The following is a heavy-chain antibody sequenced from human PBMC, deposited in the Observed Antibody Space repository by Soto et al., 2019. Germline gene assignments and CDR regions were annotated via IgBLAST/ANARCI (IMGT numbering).Heavy chain of an antibody. Sequence: QVQLVQSGAEVKKPGASVKLSCKASGYTFINYYIHWVRQAPGQGLEWMVIFNPTSGSTNYAQKFQGRVPLTMDTYPRKVYMELSSLRFDDTAVYSCVRDLAAGDYWGQGTLVTVSS. CDR3: VRDLAAGDY. D-gene: IGHD6-13*01. V-gene: IGHV1-46*01. CDR1: GYTFINYY. CDR2: FNPTSGST. J-gene: IGHJ4*02.